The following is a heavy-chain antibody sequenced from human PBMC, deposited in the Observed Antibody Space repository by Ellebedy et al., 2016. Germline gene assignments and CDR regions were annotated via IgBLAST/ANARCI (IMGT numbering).Heavy chain of an antibody. CDR3: AKAIPVAGRLASPYFDL. CDR2: TSESGDST. D-gene: IGHD6-19*01. Sequence: GESLKISXAGSGFTFSSYPMNWVRQAPEKGLEWVSGTSESGDSTYYAESVRGRFTISRDNSKNTLYLQMNSLRAEDTAIYYCAKAIPVAGRLASPYFDLWGQGTLVTVSS. J-gene: IGHJ4*02. CDR1: GFTFSSYP. V-gene: IGHV3-23*01.